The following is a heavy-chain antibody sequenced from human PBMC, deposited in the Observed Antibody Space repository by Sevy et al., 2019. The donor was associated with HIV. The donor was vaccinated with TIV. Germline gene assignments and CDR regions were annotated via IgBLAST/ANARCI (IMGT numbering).Heavy chain of an antibody. D-gene: IGHD2-8*01. Sequence: GGSLRLSCAGSGFNFNIYSMSWVRQAPGKGLEWVSFLFFGCGKINYADSVKGRFIISRDDSKNTLYLQMNSLRAEDTAVYFCAREGCTRPHDYWGQGTLVTVSS. CDR2: LFFGCGKI. J-gene: IGHJ4*02. V-gene: IGHV3-23*01. CDR3: AREGCTRPHDY. CDR1: GFNFNIYS.